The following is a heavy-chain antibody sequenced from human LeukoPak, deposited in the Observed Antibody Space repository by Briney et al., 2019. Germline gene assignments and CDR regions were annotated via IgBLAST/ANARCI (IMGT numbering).Heavy chain of an antibody. J-gene: IGHJ6*03. D-gene: IGHD5-18*01. V-gene: IGHV4-59*01. CDR1: GGSISGYY. Sequence: SETLSLTCTVSGGSISGYYWSWIRQPPGKGLEWIGYTFYSGSTNYNPSLKSRVTISVDTSKNQFSLKLSSVTAADTAVYYCARERGRSYGSVPYYYYYMDVWGKGTTVTVSS. CDR2: TFYSGST. CDR3: ARERGRSYGSVPYYYYYMDV.